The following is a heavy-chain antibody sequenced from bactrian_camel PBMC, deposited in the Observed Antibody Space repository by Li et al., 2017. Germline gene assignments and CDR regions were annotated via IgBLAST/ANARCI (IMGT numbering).Heavy chain of an antibody. CDR1: GFTASGVF. Sequence: HVQLVESGGGSVQAGGSLTLSCKASGFTASGVFMARFRRPPGKEREGVASIGRDGTTQYLYSVKGRFTISIDYAKNSLNLQMADLAPEDSGMYYCAAGSVAGIPIIWQFSETEYEYWGQGTQVTVS. CDR2: IGRDGTT. V-gene: IGHV3S57*01. D-gene: IGHD7*01. CDR3: AAGSVAGIPIIWQFSETEYEY. J-gene: IGHJ4*01.